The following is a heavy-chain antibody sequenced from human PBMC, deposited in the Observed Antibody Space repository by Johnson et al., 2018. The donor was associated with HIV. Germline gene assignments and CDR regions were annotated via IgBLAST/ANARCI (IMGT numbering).Heavy chain of an antibody. J-gene: IGHJ3*02. Sequence: VQLVESGGGVVWPGGSLRLSCAASGFTFDDYDMSWVRQAPGKGLEWVSGISWNGGSTGYADSVKGRFTISRDNAKNSLYLQMNSLRAEDTALYYCARDRGYSYGADAFDIWGQGTMVTVSS. V-gene: IGHV3-20*04. D-gene: IGHD5-18*01. CDR3: ARDRGYSYGADAFDI. CDR1: GFTFDDYD. CDR2: ISWNGGST.